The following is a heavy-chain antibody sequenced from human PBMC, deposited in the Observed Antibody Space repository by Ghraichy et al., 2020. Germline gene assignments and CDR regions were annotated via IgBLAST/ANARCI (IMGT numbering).Heavy chain of an antibody. CDR2: INAGNGNT. Sequence: ASVKVSCKASGYTFTIYAMHWVRQAPGQRLEWMGWINAGNGNTKYSQKFQGRVTITRDTSASTAYMELSSLRSEDTAVYYCAREGYCSGGSCYYSYYGMDVWGQGTTVTVSS. J-gene: IGHJ6*02. CDR1: GYTFTIYA. V-gene: IGHV1-3*01. CDR3: AREGYCSGGSCYYSYYGMDV. D-gene: IGHD2-15*01.